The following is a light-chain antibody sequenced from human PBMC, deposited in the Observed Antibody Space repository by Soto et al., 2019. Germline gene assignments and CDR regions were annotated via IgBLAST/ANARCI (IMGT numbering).Light chain of an antibody. CDR3: GSWDSSLSACV. CDR1: SSNIGGNS. CDR2: DDN. Sequence: QSVLTQPPSVSAAPGQKVTISCSGSSSNIGGNSVSWYQQLPGTAPKLLIYDDNKRPSGIPDRFSGSKSGTSATLGITGFQTGDEADYYCGSWDSSLSACVFGTGGKVTV. J-gene: IGLJ1*01. V-gene: IGLV1-51*01.